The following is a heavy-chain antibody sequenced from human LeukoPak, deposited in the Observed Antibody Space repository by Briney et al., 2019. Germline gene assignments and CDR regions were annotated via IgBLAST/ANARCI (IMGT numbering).Heavy chain of an antibody. D-gene: IGHD2-15*01. CDR3: ARHVPYCSGGSCYPAYFDY. J-gene: IGHJ4*02. CDR1: GGSISSSSYY. V-gene: IGHV4-39*01. CDR2: IYYSGST. Sequence: SETLSLTCTVSGGSISSSSYYCGWIRQPPGKGLEWIGSIYYSGSTYYNPSLKSRVTISVDTSKNQFSLKLSSVTAADTAVYYCARHVPYCSGGSCYPAYFDYWGQGTLVTVSS.